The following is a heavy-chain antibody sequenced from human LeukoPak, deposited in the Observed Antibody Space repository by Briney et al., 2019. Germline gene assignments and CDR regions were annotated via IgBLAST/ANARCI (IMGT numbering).Heavy chain of an antibody. CDR2: ISYDGSNK. CDR1: GFTFSSYG. CDR3: AKQYSYLYYLDY. J-gene: IGHJ4*02. D-gene: IGHD5-18*01. Sequence: PGRSLRLSCAASGFTFSSYGMHWVRQAPGKGLEWVAVISYDGSNKYYADSVKGRFTISRDNSKNTLYLQMNSLRAEDTAVYYCAKQYSYLYYLDYWGQGTLVTVSS. V-gene: IGHV3-30*18.